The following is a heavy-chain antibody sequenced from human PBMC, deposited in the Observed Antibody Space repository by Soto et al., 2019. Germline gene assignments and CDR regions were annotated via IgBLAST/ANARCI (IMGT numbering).Heavy chain of an antibody. V-gene: IGHV1-18*01. Sequence: ASVKVSCKASGYTFTSYGISWVRQAPGQGLDWMGCISAYNGNTNYAQKLQGRVTMTTDTSTSTAYMELRSLRSDDTAVYYCARDYYGFWSGYYKWGGSNYYGMDVWGQGTTVTVSS. CDR2: ISAYNGNT. J-gene: IGHJ6*02. CDR1: GYTFTSYG. D-gene: IGHD3-3*01. CDR3: ARDYYGFWSGYYKWGGSNYYGMDV.